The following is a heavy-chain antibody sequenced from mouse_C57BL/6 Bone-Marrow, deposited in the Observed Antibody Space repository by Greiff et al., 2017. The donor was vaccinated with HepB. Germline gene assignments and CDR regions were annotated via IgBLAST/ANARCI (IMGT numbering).Heavy chain of an antibody. CDR2: IYPGSGST. J-gene: IGHJ4*01. CDR1: GYTFTSYW. V-gene: IGHV1-55*01. CDR3: ASSTMITTGVYYAMDY. Sequence: QVQLKQPGAELVKPGASVKMSCKASGYTFTSYWITWVKQRPGQGLEWIGDIYPGSGSTNYNEKFKSKATLTVDTSSSTAYMQLSSLTSEDSAVYYCASSTMITTGVYYAMDYCGQGTSVTVSS. D-gene: IGHD2-4*01.